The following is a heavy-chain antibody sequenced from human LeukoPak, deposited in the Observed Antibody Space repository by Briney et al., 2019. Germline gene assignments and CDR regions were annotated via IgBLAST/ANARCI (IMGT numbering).Heavy chain of an antibody. Sequence: SETLSLTCTVSGGSISSHFWGWIRQSPGQGLEWIGYIWPSGSTNYNPSLSGRVAISLDKSRNHFTLMVTAVTAADTAFYYCARKGPEHLPTYFDHWGRGILVTVSS. CDR2: IWPSGST. J-gene: IGHJ4*02. CDR3: ARKGPEHLPTYFDH. D-gene: IGHD2-21*01. CDR1: GGSISSHF. V-gene: IGHV4-4*08.